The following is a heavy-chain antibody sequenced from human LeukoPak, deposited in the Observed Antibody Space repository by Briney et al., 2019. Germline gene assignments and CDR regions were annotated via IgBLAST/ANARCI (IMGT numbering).Heavy chain of an antibody. CDR1: GFTFSSYD. Sequence: AGGSLRLSCAASGFTFSSYDMSRVRQAPGKGLEWVSAISGSGGSTYYADSVKGRFTISRDNSKNTLYLQMNSLRAEDTAVYYCAKEGAGNRLTDAFDIWGQGTMVTVSS. J-gene: IGHJ3*02. CDR3: AKEGAGNRLTDAFDI. D-gene: IGHD1-14*01. V-gene: IGHV3-23*01. CDR2: ISGSGGST.